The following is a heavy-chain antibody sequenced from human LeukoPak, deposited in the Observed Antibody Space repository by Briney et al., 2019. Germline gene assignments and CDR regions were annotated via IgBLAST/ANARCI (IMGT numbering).Heavy chain of an antibody. CDR2: IYYSGTT. CDR3: ARHREAYTNSWFHY. V-gene: IGHV4-39*01. Sequence: SETLSLTCTVSGGSFSSGSYYWGWIRQRAGKGLEWIGSIYYSGTTYYNPSLKSRVTISVDTSENQFSLKLSSVTAADTAVYYCARHREAYTNSWFHYWGQGTLVTVSS. CDR1: GGSFSSGSYY. D-gene: IGHD2-2*02. J-gene: IGHJ5*01.